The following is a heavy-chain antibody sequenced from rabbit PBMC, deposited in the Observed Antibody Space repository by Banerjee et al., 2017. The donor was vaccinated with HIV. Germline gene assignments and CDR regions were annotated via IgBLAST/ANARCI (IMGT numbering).Heavy chain of an antibody. CDR1: GWSFSSSYW. Sequence: QEQLEESGGDLVKPEGSLTLTCTASGWSFSSSYWICWVRQAPGKGLEWIACIYAGGSAFTAYASWAKGRFTISKTSSTTVTLQMTSLTAADTASYFCARDFTLWGPGTLVTVS. V-gene: IGHV1S45*01. J-gene: IGHJ4*01. CDR3: ARDFTL. CDR2: IYAGGSAFT.